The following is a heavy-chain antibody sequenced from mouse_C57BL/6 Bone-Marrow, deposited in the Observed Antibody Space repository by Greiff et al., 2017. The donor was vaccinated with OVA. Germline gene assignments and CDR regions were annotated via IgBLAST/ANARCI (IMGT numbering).Heavy chain of an antibody. CDR3: KVVAKAMGY. V-gene: IGHV1-5*01. CDR2: IYPGNSDT. D-gene: IGHD1-1*01. CDR1: GFTFTSYW. J-gene: IGHJ4*01. Sequence: EVKLVESGTVLARPGASVKMSCTPSGFTFTSYWMHWVKQRPGQGLEWIGAIYPGNSDTSYNQKFKGKAKLTAVTSASTAYMELSSLTNEDSAVYYCKVVAKAMGYWGQGTSVTVSS.